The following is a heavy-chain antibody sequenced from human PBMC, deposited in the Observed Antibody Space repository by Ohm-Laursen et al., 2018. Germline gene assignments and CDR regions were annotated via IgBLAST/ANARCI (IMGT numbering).Heavy chain of an antibody. CDR1: GYTFTSYG. CDR2: INRRDGST. J-gene: IGHJ4*02. V-gene: IGHV1-46*01. CDR3: AILSRVGTFDY. D-gene: IGHD1-26*01. Sequence: SVKVSCKASGYTFTSYGISWVRQAPGQGLEWMGIINRRDGSTSYAQRFQGRVTMTRDTSTSTFYMELNSLISEDTAVFYCAILSRVGTFDYWGQGTLVTVSS.